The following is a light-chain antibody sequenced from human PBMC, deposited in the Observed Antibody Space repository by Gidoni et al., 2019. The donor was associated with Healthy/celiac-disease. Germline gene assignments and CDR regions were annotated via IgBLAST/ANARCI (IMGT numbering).Light chain of an antibody. CDR3: QQYYSTPRA. CDR1: QSVLYSSNNKNY. CDR2: WAS. Sequence: TINCKSSQSVLYSSNNKNYLAWYQQKPGQPPKLLIYWASTRESGVPDRFSGSGSGTDFTLTISSLQAEDVAVYYCQQYYSTPRAFGQGTKVEIK. V-gene: IGKV4-1*01. J-gene: IGKJ1*01.